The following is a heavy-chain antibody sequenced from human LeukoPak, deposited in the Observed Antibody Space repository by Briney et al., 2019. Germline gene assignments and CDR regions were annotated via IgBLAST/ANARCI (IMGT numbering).Heavy chain of an antibody. J-gene: IGHJ4*02. Sequence: PGGSLRLSCAASGFTFSSYAMNWVRQAPGKGLEWVSAISGSGGSTYYTDSVKGRFTISRDNSKDTLYLQMNGLRAEDTAVYFCAKQSAGSAAWYSLHYDFWGQGTLVTVSS. CDR1: GFTFSSYA. CDR2: ISGSGGST. V-gene: IGHV3-23*01. CDR3: AKQSAGSAAWYSLHYDF. D-gene: IGHD6-13*01.